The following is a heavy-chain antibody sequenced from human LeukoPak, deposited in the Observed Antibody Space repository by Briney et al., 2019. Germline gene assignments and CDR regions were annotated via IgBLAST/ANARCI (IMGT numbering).Heavy chain of an antibody. CDR3: ARDDILTGYYIDY. V-gene: IGHV3-48*03. D-gene: IGHD3-9*01. J-gene: IGHJ4*02. CDR1: GFPFSAYE. Sequence: AGSLRLSCAASGFPFSAYEMNWVRQAPGKGLEWVSYISVSGGTIYYADSVKGRFTISRDNAKQSLYLQMNSLRAEDTAVYYCARDDILTGYYIDYWGQGTLVTVSS. CDR2: ISVSGGTI.